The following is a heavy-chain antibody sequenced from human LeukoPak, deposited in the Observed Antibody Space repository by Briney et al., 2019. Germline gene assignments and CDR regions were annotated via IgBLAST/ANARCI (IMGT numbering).Heavy chain of an antibody. J-gene: IGHJ3*02. V-gene: IGHV1-2*02. CDR2: INPNSGGT. CDR1: GYTFTGYY. D-gene: IGHD6-19*01. Sequence: ASVKVSCKASGYTFTGYYMHWVRQAPGQGLEWMGWINPNSGGTNYAQKFQGRVTMTRDTSISTVYMELSRLRSDDTAVYYCARARGIAVAGTRDAFDIWGQGTMVTVSS. CDR3: ARARGIAVAGTRDAFDI.